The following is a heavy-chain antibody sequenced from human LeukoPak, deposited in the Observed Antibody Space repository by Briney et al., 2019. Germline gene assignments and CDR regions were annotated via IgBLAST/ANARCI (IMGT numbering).Heavy chain of an antibody. J-gene: IGHJ4*02. D-gene: IGHD6-19*01. Sequence: SETLSLTCTVSGASISNSYWTWIRQPPGQGLEWIGYVYYTGSTNYNSSLKSRVTISIDTSKNQFSLKLTSVTAADTAVYYCARRVDSVAGTRSFDYWGQGTLVTVSS. V-gene: IGHV4-59*08. CDR2: VYYTGST. CDR1: GASISNSY. CDR3: ARRVDSVAGTRSFDY.